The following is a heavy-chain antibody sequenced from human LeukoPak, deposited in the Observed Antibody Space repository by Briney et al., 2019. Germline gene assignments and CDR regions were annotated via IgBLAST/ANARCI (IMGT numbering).Heavy chain of an antibody. CDR2: ISDRGGST. Sequence: PGGSLRLSCAASGFTFSGYAMSWVRQAPGKGLEWVSVISDRGGSTYYADSVKGRFTISRDNSKNTLYLQMNSLRAEDTAVYYCAKRGGCSSSSCPSPFDYWGQGTLVTVSS. V-gene: IGHV3-23*01. CDR1: GFTFSGYA. J-gene: IGHJ4*02. CDR3: AKRGGCSSSSCPSPFDY. D-gene: IGHD2-2*01.